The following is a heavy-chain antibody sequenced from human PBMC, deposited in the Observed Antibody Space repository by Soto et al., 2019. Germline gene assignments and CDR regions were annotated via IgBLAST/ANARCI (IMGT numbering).Heavy chain of an antibody. CDR3: IKDISRGGVDY. V-gene: IGHV3-9*01. CDR1: GFTLHDYA. J-gene: IGHJ4*02. CDR2: IYWNSDRI. D-gene: IGHD3-16*01. Sequence: ESGGGLVQPGTSLRLSCAASGFTLHDYAMHWVRQAPGKGLEWVSGIYWNSDRIDYADSVKGRFTISRDNAKKSLYLQMNGLRAADTALYYGIKDISRGGVDYGGQGTVFIVSS.